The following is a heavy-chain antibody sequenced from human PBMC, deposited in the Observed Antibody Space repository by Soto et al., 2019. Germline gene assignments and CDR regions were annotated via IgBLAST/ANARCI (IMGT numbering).Heavy chain of an antibody. CDR3: IGRPVLEWLL. Sequence: EMQLVESGGGLVKPGGSLRLSCAASGFIFRDAWMNWVRQAPGKGLELVARVRSKVNGETTEYAAHVKGIFTITREDSRYTLYLQMNSLKIEDTAGYYCIGRPVLEWLLWGQATLVTVSS. CDR2: VRSKVNGETT. V-gene: IGHV3-15*07. CDR1: GFIFRDAW. D-gene: IGHD3-3*01. J-gene: IGHJ4*01.